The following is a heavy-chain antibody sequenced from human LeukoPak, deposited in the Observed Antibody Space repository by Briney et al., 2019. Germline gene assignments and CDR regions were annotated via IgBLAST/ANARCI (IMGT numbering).Heavy chain of an antibody. CDR1: GFTFSDYG. CDR2: ICGDCGNT. V-gene: IGHV3-23*01. D-gene: IGHD5-18*01. J-gene: IGHJ6*02. CDR3: AKDDTAMVIEGYYGMDV. Sequence: GGSLRLSCAASGFTFSDYGMSWVRQIPGKGLEWVSTICGDCGNTHYVDSVKGRFTISRDNSKNTMWLQMNSLRAEDTAVYYCAKDDTAMVIEGYYGMDVWGQGTTVTVSS.